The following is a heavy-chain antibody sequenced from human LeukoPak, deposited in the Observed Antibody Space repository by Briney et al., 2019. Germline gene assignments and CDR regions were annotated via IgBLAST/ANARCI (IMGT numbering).Heavy chain of an antibody. Sequence: GGSLRLSCAASGGFTFSNYWMHWVRQVPGKGLVWVSHINTDGSSTSYADSVKGRFTISRDNAKNTLYLQMNSLRAEDTAVYYCARGWPYYYDSSGYRYAFDIWGQGTMVTVSS. J-gene: IGHJ3*02. D-gene: IGHD3-22*01. V-gene: IGHV3-74*01. CDR1: GGFTFSNYW. CDR2: INTDGSST. CDR3: ARGWPYYYDSSGYRYAFDI.